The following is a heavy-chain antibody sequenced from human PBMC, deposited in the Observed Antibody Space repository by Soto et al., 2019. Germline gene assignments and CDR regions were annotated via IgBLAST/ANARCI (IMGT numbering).Heavy chain of an antibody. Sequence: SQTLSLTCAITGDSVSSNSTGWSWVRQSPSRGLEWLGRTYYRSKWYYEYAVSVRGRITINPDTSKNQYSLQLNSVTPEDTAVYFCARGEQYSGRIFDYWGQGTLVTVSS. D-gene: IGHD1-26*01. CDR3: ARGEQYSGRIFDY. CDR2: TYYRSKWYY. V-gene: IGHV6-1*01. J-gene: IGHJ4*01. CDR1: GDSVSSNSTG.